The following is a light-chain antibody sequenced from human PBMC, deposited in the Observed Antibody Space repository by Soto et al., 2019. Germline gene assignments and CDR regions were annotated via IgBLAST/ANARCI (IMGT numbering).Light chain of an antibody. CDR1: NRDIGGFPY. V-gene: IGLV2-14*01. J-gene: IGLJ2*01. Sequence: QSALTQPASVSGYPGKSITLSCTGTNRDIGGFPYVSWYQQHPGKATKLMIYEVSNRHSGVSNRFAGSKSGNTASLTISGLKAEYEASYYCTSYTVSITVVFCGVTKITV. CDR3: TSYTVSITVV. CDR2: EVS.